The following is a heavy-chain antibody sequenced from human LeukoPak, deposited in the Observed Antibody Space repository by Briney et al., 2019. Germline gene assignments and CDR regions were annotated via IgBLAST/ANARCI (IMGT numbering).Heavy chain of an antibody. CDR3: ARVTLKGYCSSTSCPNMDV. V-gene: IGHV3-7*01. CDR2: IKQEGSEK. Sequence: GGSLRPSCAASGFTFSSYWMSWVRQAPGKGLEWVANIKQEGSEKYYVDSVKGRFTISRDNAKNSLYLQMNSLRAEDTAVYYCARVTLKGYCSSTSCPNMDVWGKGTTVTVSS. D-gene: IGHD2-2*01. CDR1: GFTFSSYW. J-gene: IGHJ6*03.